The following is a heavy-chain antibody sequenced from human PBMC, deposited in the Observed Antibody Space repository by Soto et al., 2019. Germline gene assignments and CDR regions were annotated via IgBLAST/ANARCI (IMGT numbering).Heavy chain of an antibody. J-gene: IGHJ4*02. CDR3: ARRSPLYYDFWSGPQYYFDY. Sequence: LGESLKISCKGSGYSFTSYWIGWVRQMPGKGLEWMGIIYPGDSDTRYSPSFQGQVTISADRSISTAYLQWSSLKASDTAMYYCARRSPLYYDFWSGPQYYFDYWGQGTLVTVSS. D-gene: IGHD3-3*01. V-gene: IGHV5-51*01. CDR2: IYPGDSDT. CDR1: GYSFTSYW.